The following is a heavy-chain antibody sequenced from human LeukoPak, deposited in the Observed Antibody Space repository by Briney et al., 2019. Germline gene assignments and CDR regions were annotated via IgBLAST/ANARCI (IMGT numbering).Heavy chain of an antibody. CDR3: ARVLRYFDWLVPRFDP. V-gene: IGHV4-34*01. CDR2: INHSGST. CDR1: GGSFSGYY. D-gene: IGHD3-9*01. Sequence: SQTRSLTCAVYGGSFSGYYWSWIRQPPGKGLEWIGEINHSGSTNYNPSLKSRVTISVDTSKNQFSLKLSSVTAADTAVYYCARVLRYFDWLVPRFDPWGQGTLVTVSS. J-gene: IGHJ5*02.